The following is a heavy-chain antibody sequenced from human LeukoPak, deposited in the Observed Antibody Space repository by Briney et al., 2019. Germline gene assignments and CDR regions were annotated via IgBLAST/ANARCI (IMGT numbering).Heavy chain of an antibody. D-gene: IGHD2-2*03. CDR3: VDIVVIPASIIFDY. J-gene: IGHJ4*02. V-gene: IGHV4-34*01. CDR2: INHSGST. CDR1: GGSFSGYY. Sequence: PSETLSLTCGVYGGSFSGYYWSWIRQPPGKGLEWIGEINHSGSTNYNPSLKSRVTISVDTSKNQFSLKLSSVTAADTAMYYCVDIVVIPASIIFDYWGQGTLVTVSS.